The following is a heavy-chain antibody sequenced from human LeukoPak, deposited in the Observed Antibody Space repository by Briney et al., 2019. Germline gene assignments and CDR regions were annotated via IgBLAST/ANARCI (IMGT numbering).Heavy chain of an antibody. CDR1: GYTFTSYA. CDR3: ARDRYGDGFAHFDY. CDR2: ITPSGGT. J-gene: IGHJ4*02. V-gene: IGHV1-2*02. D-gene: IGHD5-24*01. Sequence: ASVKVSCKASGYTFTSYAMHWVRQAPGHGLEWMGWITPSGGTNYPQKLQGRVAITWDTSITTAYMDLSRLTSDDTAVYYCARDRYGDGFAHFDYWGQGALVTVSS.